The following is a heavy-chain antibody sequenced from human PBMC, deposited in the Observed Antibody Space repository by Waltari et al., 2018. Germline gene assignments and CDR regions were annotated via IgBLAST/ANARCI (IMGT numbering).Heavy chain of an antibody. V-gene: IGHV5-51*03. Sequence: EVQLVQSGAEVKKPGESLKISCKGSGYSFTSYWIGWVRQMPGKGLAWMGIIYPGDSDTRYSPSFQGQVTISADKSISTAYLQWSSLKASDTAMYYCARSLGYCTGGVCYTTGWFDPWGQGTLVTVSS. D-gene: IGHD2-8*02. CDR1: GYSFTSYW. CDR2: IYPGDSDT. J-gene: IGHJ5*02. CDR3: ARSLGYCTGGVCYTTGWFDP.